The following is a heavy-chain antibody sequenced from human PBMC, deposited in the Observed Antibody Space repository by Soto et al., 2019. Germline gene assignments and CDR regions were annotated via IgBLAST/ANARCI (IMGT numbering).Heavy chain of an antibody. CDR3: ARDTSGWYIYYYGMDV. CDR1: GFTFSSYS. Sequence: GGSLRLSCAASGFTFSSYSMNWVRQAPGKGLEWVSSISSSSSYIYYADSVKGRFTISRDNAKNSLYLQMNSLRAEDTAVYYCARDTSGWYIYYYGMDVWGQGTTVTVSS. J-gene: IGHJ6*02. D-gene: IGHD6-19*01. CDR2: ISSSSSYI. V-gene: IGHV3-21*01.